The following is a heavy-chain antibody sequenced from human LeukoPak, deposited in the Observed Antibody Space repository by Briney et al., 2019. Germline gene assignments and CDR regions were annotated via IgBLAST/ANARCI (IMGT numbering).Heavy chain of an antibody. J-gene: IGHJ5*02. CDR1: GFHFSNAW. CDR2: IRSNSDGGTI. CDR3: ATDSYDYT. V-gene: IGHV3-15*07. D-gene: IGHD4-11*01. Sequence: GSLKLSCATSGFHFSNAWMNWVRQAPGEGLEWVGRIRSNSDGGTIDYAASVKDRFTLSRDDSKDTLYLQLNSLQTADTAVYYCATDSYDYTWSQGTLVTVSS.